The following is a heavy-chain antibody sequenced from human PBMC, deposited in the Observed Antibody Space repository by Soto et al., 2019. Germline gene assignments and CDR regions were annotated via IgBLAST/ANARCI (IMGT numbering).Heavy chain of an antibody. CDR2: IIPIVETP. CDR3: ARLSRPNYYDTSGFFNDNWFDP. V-gene: IGHV1-69*01. D-gene: IGHD3-22*01. Sequence: QVQLVQSGAEVKKPGSSMKVSCKASGGTFNSYDINWVRQAPGQGLEWMGGIIPIVETPKYAQKFQGRVTITADESTNTVYMELSSLRSEDTAMYYCARLSRPNYYDTSGFFNDNWFDPWGQGTLVTVSS. J-gene: IGHJ5*02. CDR1: GGTFNSYD.